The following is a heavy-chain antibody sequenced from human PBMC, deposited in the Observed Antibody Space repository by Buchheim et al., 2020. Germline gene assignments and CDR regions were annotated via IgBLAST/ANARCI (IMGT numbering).Heavy chain of an antibody. D-gene: IGHD3-10*01. CDR3: AKEMYYYGSGSYYNGLVFDY. CDR2: ISGSGGST. Sequence: EVQLLESGGGLVQPGGSLRLSCAASGFTFSSYAMSWVRQAPGKGLEWVSAISGSGGSTYYADSVKGRFTISRDNPKNTLYLQMNSLRAEDTAVYYCAKEMYYYGSGSYYNGLVFDYWGQGTL. V-gene: IGHV3-23*01. CDR1: GFTFSSYA. J-gene: IGHJ4*02.